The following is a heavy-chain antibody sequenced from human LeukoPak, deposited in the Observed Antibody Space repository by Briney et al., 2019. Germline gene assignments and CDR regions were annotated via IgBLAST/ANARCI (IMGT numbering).Heavy chain of an antibody. Sequence: PGGSLRLSCAASGFTFSSYGMHWVRQAPGKGLEWVAVISYDGSNKYYADSVKGRFTISRDNSKNTLYLQMNSLRAEDTAVYYCAKALPSYGYFREDPHWGQGTLVTVSS. V-gene: IGHV3-30*18. CDR3: AKALPSYGYFREDPH. J-gene: IGHJ4*02. CDR2: ISYDGSNK. CDR1: GFTFSSYG. D-gene: IGHD5-18*01.